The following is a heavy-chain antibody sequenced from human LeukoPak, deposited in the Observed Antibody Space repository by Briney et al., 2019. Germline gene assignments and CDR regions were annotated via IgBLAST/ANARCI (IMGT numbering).Heavy chain of an antibody. CDR3: AKERATIFGLVTGIDD. V-gene: IGHV3-30*18. J-gene: IGHJ4*02. Sequence: PGRSLRLSCAASGFSFSNYGMHCVRQAPGKGLEWVALIWYGGSNTYYADPVKGRFTISRDNSKNTLYLQMNSLRIEDTAVYYCAKERATIFGLVTGIDDWGQGTLVTVSS. CDR1: GFSFSNYG. D-gene: IGHD3-3*01. CDR2: IWYGGSNT.